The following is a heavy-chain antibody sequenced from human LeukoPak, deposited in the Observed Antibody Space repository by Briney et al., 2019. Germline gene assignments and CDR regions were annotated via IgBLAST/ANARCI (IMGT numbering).Heavy chain of an antibody. V-gene: IGHV1-18*01. J-gene: IGHJ4*02. D-gene: IGHD3-16*01. CDR2: ISAYNGNT. Sequence: ASVTVSCKASGYTFTSYGISWVRQAPGQGLEWKGWISAYNGNTNYAQKLQGRVTMTTDTSTSTAFMELRSLRSDDAAVYYCARSQRDYDYVWGSFPIDYWGQGTLVTVSS. CDR1: GYTFTSYG. CDR3: ARSQRDYDYVWGSFPIDY.